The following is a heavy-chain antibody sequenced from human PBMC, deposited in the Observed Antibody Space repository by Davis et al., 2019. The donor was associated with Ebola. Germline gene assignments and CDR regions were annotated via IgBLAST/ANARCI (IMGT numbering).Heavy chain of an antibody. V-gene: IGHV5-10-1*01. CDR3: ARTTSSGWSHDAFDI. J-gene: IGHJ3*02. Sequence: PGGSLRLSCKGSGYSFTSYWISWVRQLPGKGLEWMGRIDPSDSYTNYSPSFQGHVTISADKSISTAYLQWSSLKASDTAMYYCARTTSSGWSHDAFDIWGQGTMVTVSS. CDR1: GYSFTSYW. CDR2: IDPSDSYT. D-gene: IGHD6-19*01.